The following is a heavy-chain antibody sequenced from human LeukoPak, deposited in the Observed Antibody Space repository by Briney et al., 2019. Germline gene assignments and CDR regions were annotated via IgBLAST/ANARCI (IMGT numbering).Heavy chain of an antibody. D-gene: IGHD1-26*01. CDR3: TVGATGSHFDY. CDR2: ISGDGGST. Sequence: PGGSLRLSCAASGFTFDDYAMHWVRQAPGKGLEWVSLISGDGGSTYYADSVKGRFTISRDNSKNSLYLQMNSLRTEDTALYYCTVGATGSHFDYWGQGTLVTVSS. V-gene: IGHV3-43*02. J-gene: IGHJ4*02. CDR1: GFTFDDYA.